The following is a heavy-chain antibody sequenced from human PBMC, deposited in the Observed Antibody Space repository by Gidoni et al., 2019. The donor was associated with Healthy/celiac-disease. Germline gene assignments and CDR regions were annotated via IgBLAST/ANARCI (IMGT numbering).Heavy chain of an antibody. J-gene: IGHJ3*02. D-gene: IGHD6-19*01. V-gene: IGHV4-4*02. CDR2: IYHSGST. Sequence: QVQLQESGPGLVKPSGTLSLTCAVSGGSISSSNWWSWVRQPPGKGLEWIGEIYHSGSTNYNPSLKSRVTISVDKSKNQFSLKLSSVTAADTAVYYCATMPTVAGTWFLGPDAFDIWGQGTMVTVSS. CDR1: GGSISSSNW. CDR3: ATMPTVAGTWFLGPDAFDI.